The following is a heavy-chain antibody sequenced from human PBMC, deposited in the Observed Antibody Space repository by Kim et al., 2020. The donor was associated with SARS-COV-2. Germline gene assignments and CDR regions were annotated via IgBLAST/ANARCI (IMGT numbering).Heavy chain of an antibody. Sequence: GGSLRLSCAASGFTFSSYSMNWVRQAPGKGLEWVSYISSSSSTIYYADSVKGRFTISRDNAKNSLYLQMNSLRDEDTAVYYCARDLVRDDILTGPTYYYGMDVWGQGTTVTVSS. CDR1: GFTFSSYS. V-gene: IGHV3-48*02. D-gene: IGHD3-9*01. CDR3: ARDLVRDDILTGPTYYYGMDV. CDR2: ISSSSSTI. J-gene: IGHJ6*02.